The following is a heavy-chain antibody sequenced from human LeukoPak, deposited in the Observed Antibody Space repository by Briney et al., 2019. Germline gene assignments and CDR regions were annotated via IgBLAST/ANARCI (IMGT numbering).Heavy chain of an antibody. D-gene: IGHD1-26*01. J-gene: IGHJ3*02. Sequence: GASVKVSCKASGYTFTSYGISWVRQAPGQGLEWMGWISAYNGNTNYAQKLQGRVTMTTDTSTSTAYMELGSLRSDDTAVYYSARVPPGGAANYSFDIWGQGTMVTASS. V-gene: IGHV1-18*01. CDR1: GYTFTSYG. CDR2: ISAYNGNT. CDR3: ARVPPGGAANYSFDI.